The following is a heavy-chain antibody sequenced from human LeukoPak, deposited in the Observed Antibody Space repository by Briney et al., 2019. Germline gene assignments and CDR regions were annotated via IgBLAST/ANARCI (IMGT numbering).Heavy chain of an antibody. CDR1: GFTFSSYS. J-gene: IGHJ6*03. Sequence: PGGSLRLSCAASGFTFSSYSMNWVRQAPGKGLEWVSSISSSSSYIYYADSVKGRFTISRDNAKNSLYLQMNSLRAEDTAVYYCARDQVRSSLSYYMDVWGKGTTVTISS. CDR3: ARDQVRSSLSYYMDV. D-gene: IGHD6-6*01. CDR2: ISSSSSYI. V-gene: IGHV3-21*01.